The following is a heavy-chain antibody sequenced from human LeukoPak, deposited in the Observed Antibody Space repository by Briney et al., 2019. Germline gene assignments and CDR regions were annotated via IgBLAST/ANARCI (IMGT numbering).Heavy chain of an antibody. CDR3: ARARGGEAAAGPLDY. V-gene: IGHV1-69*05. J-gene: IGHJ4*02. CDR2: IIPIFGTA. Sequence: GASGKVSCKASGGTFISYAISCVRQAPGQGLEWMGGIIPIFGTANYAQKFQGRVTITTDESTSTAYMELSSLRSEDTAVYHCARARGGEAAAGPLDYWGQGTLVTVSS. D-gene: IGHD6-13*01. CDR1: GGTFISYA.